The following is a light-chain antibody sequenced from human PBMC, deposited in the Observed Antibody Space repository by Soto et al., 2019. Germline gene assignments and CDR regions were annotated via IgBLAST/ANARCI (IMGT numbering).Light chain of an antibody. J-gene: IGKJ4*01. CDR2: GAS. CDR3: QQRSNWPPSLT. Sequence: EIVLTQSPGTLSLSPGERATLSCRASQSVRSNFLAWFQQKRGQAPRLLIFGASSRATGIPDRFSGSGSGTDFILTISSLGPEDFAVYYCQQRSNWPPSLTFGGGTKVDIK. V-gene: IGKV3D-20*02. CDR1: QSVRSNF.